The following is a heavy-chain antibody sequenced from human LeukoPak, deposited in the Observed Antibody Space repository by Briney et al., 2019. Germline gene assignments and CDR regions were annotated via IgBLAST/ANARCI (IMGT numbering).Heavy chain of an antibody. Sequence: KPGGSLRLSCAASGFTFSSYSMNWVRQAPGKGLEWVPFISSSRSYIYYADSVKGRFTISRDNAKNSLFLQMNSLRAGDTAVYYCAELGITMIGGVWGKGTTVTISS. V-gene: IGHV3-21*01. D-gene: IGHD3-10*02. CDR3: AELGITMIGGV. CDR1: GFTFSSYS. CDR2: ISSSRSYI. J-gene: IGHJ6*04.